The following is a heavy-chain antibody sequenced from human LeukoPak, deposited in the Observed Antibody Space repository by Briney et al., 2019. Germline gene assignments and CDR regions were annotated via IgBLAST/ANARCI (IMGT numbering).Heavy chain of an antibody. V-gene: IGHV4-61*02. CDR1: GGSISSGSYY. CDR2: IYTSGNT. J-gene: IGHJ3*02. Sequence: SETLSLTCTVSGGSISSGSYYWSWIRQPAGKGLEWIGRIYTSGNTNYSPSLKSRVTISVDTSKNQFSLNLSSVTAADTAVYYCARDHPAYSNGWYSVAFDIWGQGTMVTVSS. D-gene: IGHD6-19*01. CDR3: ARDHPAYSNGWYSVAFDI.